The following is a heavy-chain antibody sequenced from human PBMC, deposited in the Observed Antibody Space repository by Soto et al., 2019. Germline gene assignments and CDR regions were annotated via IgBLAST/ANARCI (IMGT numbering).Heavy chain of an antibody. CDR3: ARAHGSGWGAFDI. CDR1: GGSISSYY. V-gene: IGHV4-59*12. J-gene: IGHJ3*02. CDR2: IYHSGST. D-gene: IGHD3-10*01. Sequence: PSETLCLTCTVSGGSISSYYWSWIRQPPGKGLEWIGYIYHSGSTYYNPSLKSRVTISVDRSKNQFSLKLSSVTAADTAVYYCARAHGSGWGAFDIWGQGTMVTVSS.